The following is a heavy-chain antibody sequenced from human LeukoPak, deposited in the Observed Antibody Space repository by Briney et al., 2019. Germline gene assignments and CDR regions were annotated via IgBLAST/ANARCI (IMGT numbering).Heavy chain of an antibody. CDR3: ARAGGSVKHYFDY. CDR1: GGSISSGGYY. D-gene: IGHD6-19*01. V-gene: IGHV4-31*03. Sequence: KPSETLSLTCTVSGGSISSGGYYWSWIRQHPGKGLEWIGYIYYSGSTYYNPSLKSRVTISVDTSKNQFSLKLSSVTAADTAVYYCARAGGSVKHYFDYWGQGTLVTVSS. J-gene: IGHJ4*02. CDR2: IYYSGST.